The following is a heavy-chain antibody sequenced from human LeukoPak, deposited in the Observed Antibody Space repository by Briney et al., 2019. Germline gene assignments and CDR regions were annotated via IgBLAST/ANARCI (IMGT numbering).Heavy chain of an antibody. J-gene: IGHJ3*02. CDR1: GSIFTSCD. D-gene: IGHD3-10*01. CDR2: IGTAGDP. V-gene: IGHV3-13*05. CDR3: ARRGVFDSFDI. Sequence: PGGSLRPSCAASGSIFTSCDMHWVRQATGKGLEWVSAIGTAGDPYYPGSVKGRFTISRENAKNSLYLQMNSLRAGDTAVYYCARRGVFDSFDIWSQRTMVTVSS.